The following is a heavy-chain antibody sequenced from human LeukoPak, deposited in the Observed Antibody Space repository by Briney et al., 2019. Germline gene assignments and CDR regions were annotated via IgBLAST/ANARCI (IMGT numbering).Heavy chain of an antibody. V-gene: IGHV6-1*01. CDR2: TYYRSKWYN. D-gene: IGHD3-22*01. CDR3: ARETYDSSGWEDWYFDL. Sequence: SQTLSLTCAISGDSVSSNSAAWNWVRQSPSRGLEWLGRTYYRSKWYNDYAVSVKSRMTITSDTSKNQFSLQLNSVTPEDTAVYYCARETYDSSGWEDWYFDLWGRGTLVTVSS. J-gene: IGHJ2*01. CDR1: GDSVSSNSAA.